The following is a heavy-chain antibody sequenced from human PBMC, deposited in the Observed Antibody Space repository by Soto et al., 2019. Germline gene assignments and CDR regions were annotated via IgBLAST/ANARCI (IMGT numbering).Heavy chain of an antibody. J-gene: IGHJ5*02. CDR3: ARSSYSSGWYGVTRRYNWFDP. Sequence: PLQALSLTCAISVDSVCSNSAAWYWIRQSPSRGLEWLGRTYYRSKWYNDYAVSVKSRITINPDTSKNQFSLQLNSVTPEDTAVYYCARSSYSSGWYGVTRRYNWFDPWGQGTLVTVSS. CDR2: TYYRSKWYN. V-gene: IGHV6-1*01. D-gene: IGHD6-19*01. CDR1: VDSVCSNSAA.